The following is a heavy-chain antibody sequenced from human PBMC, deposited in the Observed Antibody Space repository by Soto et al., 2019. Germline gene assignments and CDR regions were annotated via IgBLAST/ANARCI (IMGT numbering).Heavy chain of an antibody. CDR2: IYYSGST. V-gene: IGHV4-59*01. J-gene: IGHJ4*02. CDR3: ARVGPRMFDYSSLYSDF. D-gene: IGHD4-4*01. Sequence: SETLSLTCTVSGGSISSYYWSWIRQPPGKGLEWIGYIYYSGSTNYNPSLKSRVTISVDTSKNQFSLKLSSVTAADTAVYYCARVGPRMFDYSSLYSDFWGQGILVTVSS. CDR1: GGSISSYY.